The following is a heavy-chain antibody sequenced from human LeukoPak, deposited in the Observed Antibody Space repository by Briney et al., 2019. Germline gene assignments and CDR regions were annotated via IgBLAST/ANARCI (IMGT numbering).Heavy chain of an antibody. V-gene: IGHV4-59*01. D-gene: IGHD3-16*01. J-gene: IGHJ4*02. CDR2: VYRSGST. CDR1: GGSINNYY. Sequence: SETLTLTCSVSGGSINNYYWSWIRQPPGKRLEWIGSVYRSGSTDYNPSLRSRVTISVDMSKNHFSLKVTSVTAADTAIYYCARDRLGGAVASWIPDYWGQGILVTVSS. CDR3: ARDRLGGAVASWIPDY.